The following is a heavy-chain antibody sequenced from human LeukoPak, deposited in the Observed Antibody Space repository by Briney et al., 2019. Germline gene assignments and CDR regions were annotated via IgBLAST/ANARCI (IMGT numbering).Heavy chain of an antibody. CDR2: IYLRGNT. J-gene: IGHJ4*02. CDR1: GGSISSSNW. CDR3: ARGTITTVTDS. Sequence: SETLSLTCAISGGSISSSNWWTWVRQPPGKGLEWVGEIYLRGNTNYNPSLESRATISVDESKTQLSLRLESVTAADTALYYCARGTITTVTDSWGPGTLVTVSS. D-gene: IGHD4-17*01. V-gene: IGHV4-4*02.